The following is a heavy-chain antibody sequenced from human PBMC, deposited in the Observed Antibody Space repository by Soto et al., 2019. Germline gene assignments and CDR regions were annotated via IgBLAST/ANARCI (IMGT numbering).Heavy chain of an antibody. Sequence: EVQVLDSGGGLVQPGGSLRLSCAASGFTFNNYAMNWVRQAPGKGLEWVATISATGGSTYYADSVKGRFTTSRDNSKNTLYLQMNGLRVEDTAVYYCAKDRLAGNFDYWGQGTQVTVSS. J-gene: IGHJ4*02. CDR2: ISATGGST. CDR3: AKDRLAGNFDY. CDR1: GFTFNNYA. V-gene: IGHV3-23*01.